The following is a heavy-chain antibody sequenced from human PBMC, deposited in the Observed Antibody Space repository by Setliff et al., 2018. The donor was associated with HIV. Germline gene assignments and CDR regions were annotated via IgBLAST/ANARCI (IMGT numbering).Heavy chain of an antibody. CDR2: ISAYHHKT. J-gene: IGHJ4*02. CDR3: ARYRPRSCDDILTGFGRFDY. CDR1: GYTFKSYG. Sequence: ASVKVSCKASGYTFKSYGITWVRQAPGQGLEWMGWISAYHHKTNYAQKLQGRVTMTTDTSTSTAYMELRSLRSDDTAVYYCARYRPRSCDDILTGFGRFDYWGQGSLVTVSS. V-gene: IGHV1-18*01. D-gene: IGHD3-9*01.